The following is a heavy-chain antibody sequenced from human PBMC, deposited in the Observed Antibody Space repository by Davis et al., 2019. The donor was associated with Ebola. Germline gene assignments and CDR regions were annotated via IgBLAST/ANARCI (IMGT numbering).Heavy chain of an antibody. D-gene: IGHD3-10*01. Sequence: ASVKVSCRASGYTFTSYGISWVRQAPGQGLEWMGWISAYNGNTNYAQKLQGRVTMTTDTSTSTAYMELRSLRSDDTAVYYCARDLFGELHMYYYGMDVWGQGTTVTVSS. V-gene: IGHV1-18*01. J-gene: IGHJ6*02. CDR2: ISAYNGNT. CDR3: ARDLFGELHMYYYGMDV. CDR1: GYTFTSYG.